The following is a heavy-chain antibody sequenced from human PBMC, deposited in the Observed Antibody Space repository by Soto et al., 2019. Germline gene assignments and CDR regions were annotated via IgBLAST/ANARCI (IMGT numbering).Heavy chain of an antibody. Sequence: GGSLRLSCAASGFTFVDYSMHWVRQAPGKGLEWVSGISWNSGSIGYADSVKGRFTISRDNAKNSLYLQMNSLRAEDTALYYCAKDTKQYYYDSSGYRDYWGQGTLVTVSS. V-gene: IGHV3-9*01. CDR1: GFTFVDYS. D-gene: IGHD3-22*01. CDR3: AKDTKQYYYDSSGYRDY. J-gene: IGHJ4*02. CDR2: ISWNSGSI.